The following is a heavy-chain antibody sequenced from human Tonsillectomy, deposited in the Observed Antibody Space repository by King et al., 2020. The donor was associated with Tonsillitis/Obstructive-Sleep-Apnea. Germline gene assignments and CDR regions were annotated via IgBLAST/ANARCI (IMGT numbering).Heavy chain of an antibody. J-gene: IGHJ4*02. CDR1: GGSISSYY. Sequence: VQLQESGPGVVKPSETLSLTCTVSGGSISSYYWSWIRQPPGKELEVIANIYYSGSTNYNPSLKSRVTVSVDTSKNQLSLKVSSVTAADTAVYYCARGGASTATNRFDSWGQGTLVTVSS. CDR3: ARGGASTATNRFDS. D-gene: IGHD4-17*01. CDR2: IYYSGST. V-gene: IGHV4-59*01.